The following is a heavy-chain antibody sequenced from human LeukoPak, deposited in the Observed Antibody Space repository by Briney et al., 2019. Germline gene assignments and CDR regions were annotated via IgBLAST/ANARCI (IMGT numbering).Heavy chain of an antibody. CDR1: GFTFSSYA. Sequence: GGSLRLSCAASGFTFSSYAMSWVRQAPGKGLEWVSAISGSGGSTYYADSVKGRFTISRDNSKNTLYLQMNSLRAEDTAVYYCARVDYYDSSGYYYVSAFDIWGQGTMVTVSS. CDR2: ISGSGGST. J-gene: IGHJ3*02. CDR3: ARVDYYDSSGYYYVSAFDI. D-gene: IGHD3-22*01. V-gene: IGHV3-23*01.